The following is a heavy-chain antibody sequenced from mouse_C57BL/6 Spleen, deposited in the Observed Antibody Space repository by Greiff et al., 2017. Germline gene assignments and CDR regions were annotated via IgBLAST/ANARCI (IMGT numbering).Heavy chain of an antibody. V-gene: IGHV1-80*01. CDR1: GYAFSSYW. CDR2: IYPGDGDT. D-gene: IGHD2-3*01. J-gene: IGHJ2*01. CDR3: ARGDGYSFDY. Sequence: VQLVESGAELVKPGASVKISCKTSGYAFSSYWMNWVKQRPGKGLEWIGQIYPGDGDTNYNGKFKGKATLTADKSSSTAYMQLSSLTSEDSAVYFCARGDGYSFDYWGQGTTLTVSS.